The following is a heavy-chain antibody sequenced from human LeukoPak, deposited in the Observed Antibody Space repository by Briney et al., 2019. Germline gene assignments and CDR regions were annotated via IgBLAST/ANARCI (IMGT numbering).Heavy chain of an antibody. CDR1: GFTFSNYA. D-gene: IGHD6-6*01. V-gene: IGHV3-23*01. J-gene: IGHJ4*02. CDR2: ISGSGDAT. Sequence: GGSLRLSCAASGFTFSNYAMTWVRQAPGKGLESISVISGSGDATNYADSVKGRFTISRDNAKNSLYLQMNSLRAEDTAVYYCARDLRSYSSSDYWGQGTLVTVSS. CDR3: ARDLRSYSSSDY.